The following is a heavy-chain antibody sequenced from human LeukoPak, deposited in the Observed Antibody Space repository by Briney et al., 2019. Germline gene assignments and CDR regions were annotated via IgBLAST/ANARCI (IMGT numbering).Heavy chain of an antibody. D-gene: IGHD2-15*01. CDR1: GFTFSDYY. J-gene: IGHJ4*02. V-gene: IGHV3-11*04. Sequence: GGSLRLSCAASGFTFSDYYMSWIRQAPGKGLEWVSYISSSGSTIYYADSVKGRFTISRDNSKNTLYLQMNSLRAEDTAVYYCAKVGCSGGSCYPTPDYWGQGTLVTVSS. CDR2: ISSSGSTI. CDR3: AKVGCSGGSCYPTPDY.